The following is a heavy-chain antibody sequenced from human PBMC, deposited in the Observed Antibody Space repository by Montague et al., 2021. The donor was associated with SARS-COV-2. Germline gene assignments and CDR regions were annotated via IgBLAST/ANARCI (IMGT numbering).Heavy chain of an antibody. V-gene: IGHV4-34*01. D-gene: IGHD3-16*01. J-gene: IGHJ4*02. Sequence: SETLSLTCAVHTTSFSGYYRGWIRQSPGKGLEWIGEIDQSGETNYNPTLKSRVTISADTSKSQFSLKLNSVTAADTAVYYCVRGWGSWFHWGQGTLVTVSS. CDR3: VRGWGSWFH. CDR1: TTSFSGYY. CDR2: IDQSGET.